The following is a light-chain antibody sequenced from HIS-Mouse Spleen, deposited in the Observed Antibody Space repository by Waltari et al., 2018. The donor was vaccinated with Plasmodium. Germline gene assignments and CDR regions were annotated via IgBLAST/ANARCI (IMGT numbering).Light chain of an antibody. CDR3: YSTDSSGNHRV. CDR1: ALPKKY. CDR2: EDS. Sequence: SYELTQPPSVSVSPGQTARITCSGDALPKKYAYWYQQKSGQAPVLVIYEDSNRPSGSRERFSGSSAGTMATLTISGAQVEDEADYYCYSTDSSGNHRVFGGGTKLTVL. J-gene: IGLJ3*02. V-gene: IGLV3-10*01.